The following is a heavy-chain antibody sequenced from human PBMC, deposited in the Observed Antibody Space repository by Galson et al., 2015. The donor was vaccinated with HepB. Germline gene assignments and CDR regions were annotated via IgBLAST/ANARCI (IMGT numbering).Heavy chain of an antibody. CDR1: GFTFSGYW. D-gene: IGHD3-10*01. CDR2: INSDGSST. V-gene: IGHV3-74*01. J-gene: IGHJ6*02. CDR3: SPSGWFGDGMDV. Sequence: SLRLSCAASGFTFSGYWMHWVRQAPGKGLVWVSRINSDGSSTSYADSVKGRFTISRDNAKNTLYLQMNSLRAEDTAVYYCSPSGWFGDGMDVWGQGTTVIVSS.